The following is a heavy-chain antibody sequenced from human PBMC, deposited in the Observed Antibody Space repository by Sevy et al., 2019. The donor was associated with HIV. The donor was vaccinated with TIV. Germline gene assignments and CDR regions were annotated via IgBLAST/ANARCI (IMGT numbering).Heavy chain of an antibody. CDR2: IYYSGNT. D-gene: IGHD3-10*01. V-gene: IGHV4-59*01. CDR3: ARGSGMNWFDP. Sequence: SETLSLTCTVSGGSISNYYCSWIRQPPGKGLEWIGHIYYSGNTEYNPSLKSRVTISAATSKNQFSLKMHSVTAAETAVYYCARGSGMNWFDPWGRGTLVTVSS. J-gene: IGHJ5*02. CDR1: GGSISNYY.